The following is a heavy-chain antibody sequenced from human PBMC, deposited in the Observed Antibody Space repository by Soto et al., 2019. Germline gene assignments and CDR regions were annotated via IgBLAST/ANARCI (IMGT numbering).Heavy chain of an antibody. CDR1: GGTFSSYA. CDR2: IIPIFGTA. D-gene: IGHD3-10*01. J-gene: IGHJ3*02. V-gene: IGHV1-69*12. CDR3: ARGGQFIGAFDI. Sequence: QVQLVQSGAEVKKPGSSVKVSCNASGGTFSSYAISWVRQAPGQGLEWMGGIIPIFGTANYAQKFQGRVTIXAXGSTSTAYMELSSLRSEDTAVYYCARGGQFIGAFDIWGQGTMVTVSS.